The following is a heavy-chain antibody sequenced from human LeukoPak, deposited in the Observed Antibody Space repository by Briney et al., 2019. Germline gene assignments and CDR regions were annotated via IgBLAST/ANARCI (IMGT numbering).Heavy chain of an antibody. CDR2: IYYSGST. J-gene: IGHJ6*02. CDR1: GGSISSYY. V-gene: IGHV4-59*01. CDR3: AREYTEQDCSGGSCYYYYGMDV. D-gene: IGHD2-15*01. Sequence: PSETLSLTCTVSGGSISSYYRSWIRQPPGKGLEWIGYIYYSGSTNYNPSLKSRVTISVDTSKNQFSLKLSSVTAADTAVYYCAREYTEQDCSGGSCYYYYGMDVWGQGTTVTVSS.